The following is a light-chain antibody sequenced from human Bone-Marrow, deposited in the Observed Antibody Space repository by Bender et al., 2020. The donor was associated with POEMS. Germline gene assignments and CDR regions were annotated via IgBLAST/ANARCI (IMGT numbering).Light chain of an antibody. CDR1: SSNIGAHA. CDR2: SSH. CDR3: AVGDDSLNGCV. Sequence: QSVLTQPPSASGTPGQRVTISCSGGSSNIGAHAVNWYQHLPGTAPKLLIYSSHRRPSEVPDRFFGSRSGASASLAISGLKSEDEADYYCAVGDDSLNGCVFGGGTKLTVL. V-gene: IGLV1-44*01. J-gene: IGLJ3*02.